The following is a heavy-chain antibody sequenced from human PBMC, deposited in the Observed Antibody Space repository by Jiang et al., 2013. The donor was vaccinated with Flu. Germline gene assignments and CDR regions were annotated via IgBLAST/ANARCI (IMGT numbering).Heavy chain of an antibody. CDR1: NSAA. CDR2: TYYRSKWYN. J-gene: IGHJ3*02. CDR3: ARARQWRGAFDI. D-gene: IGHD6-19*01. V-gene: IGHV6-1*01. Sequence: NSAAWNWIRQSPSRGLEWLGRTYYRSKWYNDYAVSVKSRITINPDTSKNQFSLQLNSVTPEDTAVYYCARARQWRGAFDIWGQGTMVTVSS.